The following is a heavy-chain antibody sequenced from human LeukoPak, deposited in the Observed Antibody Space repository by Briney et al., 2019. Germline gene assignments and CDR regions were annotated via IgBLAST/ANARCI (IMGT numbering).Heavy chain of an antibody. CDR3: ARGGDGDILTGLVFDY. D-gene: IGHD3-9*01. J-gene: IGHJ4*02. CDR2: ISAYNGNT. Sequence: GASVKVSCKASGYRFTSYGISWVRQAPGQGLEWMGWISAYNGNTNYAQKLQGRVTMTTDTSTSTAYMELRSLRSDDTAVYYCARGGDGDILTGLVFDYWGQGPLVTVSS. CDR1: GYRFTSYG. V-gene: IGHV1-18*01.